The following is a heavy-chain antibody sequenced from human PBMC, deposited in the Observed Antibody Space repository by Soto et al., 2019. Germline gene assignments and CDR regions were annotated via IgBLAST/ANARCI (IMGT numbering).Heavy chain of an antibody. Sequence: GSLRLSCAASGFTFSSYWMTWVRQAPGKGLEWVANIKKDGSEQYYVDSVKGRFTISRDNAKNSLYLQFNSLRAEDTAVYYCARGSSYSLDVWGKGTTVTVSS. CDR1: GFTFSSYW. CDR3: ARGSSYSLDV. V-gene: IGHV3-7*01. J-gene: IGHJ6*03. CDR2: IKKDGSEQ.